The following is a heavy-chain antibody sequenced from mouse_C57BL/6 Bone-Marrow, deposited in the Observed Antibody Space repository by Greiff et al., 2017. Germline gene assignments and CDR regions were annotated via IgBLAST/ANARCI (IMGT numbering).Heavy chain of an antibody. D-gene: IGHD2-4*01. J-gene: IGHJ3*01. CDR2: IYPRDGST. CDR3: ASIYYDYDGGFAY. CDR1: GYTFTSYD. V-gene: IGHV1-85*01. Sequence: VQLQQSGPELVKPGASVKLSCKASGYTFTSYDINWVKQRPGQGLEWIGWIYPRDGSTKYNEKFKGKATLTVDTSSSTAYMELHSLTSEDSAVYFCASIYYDYDGGFAYWGQGTLVTVSA.